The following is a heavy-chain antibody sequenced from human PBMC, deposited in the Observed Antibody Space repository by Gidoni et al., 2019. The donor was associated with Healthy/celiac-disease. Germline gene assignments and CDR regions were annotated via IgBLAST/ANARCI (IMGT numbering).Heavy chain of an antibody. CDR2: IFSNDEK. Sequence: QVTLKESGPVLVKPTETLTLTCTVSGFSLSNARWGVSWIRQPPGKALEWLAHIFSNDEKSYRTSLKSRLTISKDTSKSQVVLTMTNMDPVDTATYYCARIRLDYGDYSGFDPWGQGTLVTVSS. V-gene: IGHV2-26*01. D-gene: IGHD4-17*01. CDR3: ARIRLDYGDYSGFDP. J-gene: IGHJ5*02. CDR1: GFSLSNARWG.